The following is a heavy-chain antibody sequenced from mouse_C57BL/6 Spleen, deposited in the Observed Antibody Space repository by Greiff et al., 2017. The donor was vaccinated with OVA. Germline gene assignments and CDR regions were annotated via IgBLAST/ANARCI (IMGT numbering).Heavy chain of an antibody. Sequence: EVKLEESGPGLVKPSQSLSLTCSVTGYSITSGYYWNWIRQFPGNKLEWMGYISYDGSNNYNPSLKNRISITRDTSKNQFFLKLNSVTTEDTATYYCARDREASSGGFAYWGQGTLVTVSA. CDR3: ARDREASSGGFAY. V-gene: IGHV3-6*01. CDR2: ISYDGSN. CDR1: GYSITSGYY. J-gene: IGHJ3*01. D-gene: IGHD3-2*02.